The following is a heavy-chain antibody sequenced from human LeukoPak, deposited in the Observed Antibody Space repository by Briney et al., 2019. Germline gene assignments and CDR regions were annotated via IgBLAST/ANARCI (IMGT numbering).Heavy chain of an antibody. V-gene: IGHV1-69*13. D-gene: IGHD2-2*02. J-gene: IGHJ4*02. CDR2: IIPIFGTA. CDR3: ARGAPIVVVVPAAIGY. Sequence: AASVKVSCKASGGTFSSYAISWVRQAPGQGLEWMGGIIPIFGTANYAQRFQGRVTITADESTSTAYMELSSLRSEDTAVYYCARGAPIVVVVPAAIGYWGQGTLVTVSS. CDR1: GGTFSSYA.